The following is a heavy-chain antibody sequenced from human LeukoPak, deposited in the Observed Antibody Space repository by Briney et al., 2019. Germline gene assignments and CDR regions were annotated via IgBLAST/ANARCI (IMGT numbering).Heavy chain of an antibody. CDR1: GYTFSKYG. CDR2: INVYNGNT. J-gene: IGHJ5*02. V-gene: IGHV1-18*01. CDR3: ARRSPQDWFDP. D-gene: IGHD2-15*01. Sequence: ASVKVSCKASGYTFSKYGFTWVRQAPGQGLEWMGWINVYNGNTNYAQKLQGRVTMTTDTSTNTAYVEVRSLRSDDTAVYYCARRSPQDWFDPWGQGTLVTVSS.